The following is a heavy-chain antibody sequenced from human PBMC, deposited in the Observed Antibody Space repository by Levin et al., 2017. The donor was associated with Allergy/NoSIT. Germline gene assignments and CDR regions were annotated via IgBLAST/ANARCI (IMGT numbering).Heavy chain of an antibody. V-gene: IGHV4-31*03. CDR2: IYYSGST. CDR3: ASRSNGDYVTFDI. CDR1: GASMNSDSYF. Sequence: SETLSLTCTVSGASMNSDSYFWSWIRQHPGKGLEWIGYIYYSGSTYYNPSLKSRVTISVDTSKNQFSLKLSSVTAADTAVYYCASRSNGDYVTFDIWGQGTMVTVSS. D-gene: IGHD4-17*01. J-gene: IGHJ3*02.